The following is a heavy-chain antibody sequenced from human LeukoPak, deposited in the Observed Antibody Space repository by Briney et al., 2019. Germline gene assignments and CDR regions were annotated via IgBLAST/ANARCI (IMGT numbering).Heavy chain of an antibody. CDR3: ARVSVGGHGDY. CDR2: INPSGDST. J-gene: IGHJ4*02. CDR1: GYTFTSYY. D-gene: IGHD4-17*01. Sequence: ASVKVSCKASGYTFTSYYMHWVRQAPGQGLEWMGIINPSGDSTSYAQKFQGRVTMTRDTSTSTVYMELSSLRSEDTAVYYCARVSVGGHGDYWGQGTLVTVSS. V-gene: IGHV1-46*03.